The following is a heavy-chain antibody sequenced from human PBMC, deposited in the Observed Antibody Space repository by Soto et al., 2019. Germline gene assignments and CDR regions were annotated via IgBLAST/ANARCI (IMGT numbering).Heavy chain of an antibody. CDR2: INHSGST. Sequence: QVQLQQWGAGLLKPSETLSLTCAVYGGSFSGYYWSWIRQPPGKGLEWIGEINHSGSTNYNPSLKSRVSISVDTFKDQCSLELGFVAGADTAVYYCARRYSGYDFDYWGQGSLVTVSS. J-gene: IGHJ4*02. CDR3: ARRYSGYDFDY. CDR1: GGSFSGYY. D-gene: IGHD5-12*01. V-gene: IGHV4-34*01.